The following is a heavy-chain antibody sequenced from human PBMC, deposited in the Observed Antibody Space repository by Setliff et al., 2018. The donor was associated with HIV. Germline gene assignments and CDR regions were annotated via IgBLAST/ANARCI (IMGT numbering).Heavy chain of an antibody. J-gene: IGHJ5*02. D-gene: IGHD7-27*01. CDR1: GGLISSHIYQ. V-gene: IGHV4-39*01. Sequence: SETLSLTCTVSGGLISSHIYQWGWIRQPPGKGLEWIGSIYYSGTTYYNPSLKSRLTISIDTSMNQFSLRLNALTAADTAVYYCARLGGNWGYWFDPWSQGTRVTSPQ. CDR2: IYYSGTT. CDR3: ARLGGNWGYWFDP.